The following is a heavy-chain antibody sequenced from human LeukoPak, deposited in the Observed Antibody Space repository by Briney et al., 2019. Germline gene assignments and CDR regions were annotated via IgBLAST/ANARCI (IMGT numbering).Heavy chain of an antibody. CDR1: GGTFSSYA. CDR3: ARIGSQNSSPFDF. J-gene: IGHJ4*02. V-gene: IGHV1-69*05. CDR2: IIPIFGTA. D-gene: IGHD3-10*01. Sequence: ASVKVSCKASGGTFSSYAISWVRQAPGQGLEWMGRIIPIFGTANYAQKFQGRVTITTDESTRTAYMELSSLRSEDTAVYYCARIGSQNSSPFDFWGQGTLVIVSS.